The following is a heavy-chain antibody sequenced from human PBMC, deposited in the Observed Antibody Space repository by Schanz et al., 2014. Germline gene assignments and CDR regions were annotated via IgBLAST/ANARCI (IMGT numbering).Heavy chain of an antibody. CDR2: ISHDGNNK. CDR1: GFTFGSYP. Sequence: VHLVESGGGLVQPGGSLRLSCAASGFTFGSYPIHWVRQAPGKGLEWVAVISHDGNNKYYGDSVKGRFTISRDNSKNTVYLLMNSLRVEDTAVYYCARVVAAAPQGCNYWGRGTLVTVSS. J-gene: IGHJ4*02. V-gene: IGHV3-30*04. D-gene: IGHD2-15*01. CDR3: ARVVAAAPQGCNY.